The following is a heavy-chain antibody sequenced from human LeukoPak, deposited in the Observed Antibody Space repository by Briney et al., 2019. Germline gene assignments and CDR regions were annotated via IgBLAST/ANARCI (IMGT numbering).Heavy chain of an antibody. CDR1: GFTFSSYW. J-gene: IGHJ6*03. V-gene: IGHV3-7*01. D-gene: IGHD3-3*01. CDR2: IKQDGSEK. CDR3: ARDRALTGGLRFLEWLSGHYYYYYYMDV. Sequence: GSLRLSCAASGFTFSSYWMSWVRQAPGKGLEWVANIKQDGSEKYYVDSVKDRFTISRDNAKNSLYLQMNSLRAEDTAVYYCARDRALTGGLRFLEWLSGHYYYYYYMDVWGRGTTVTVSS.